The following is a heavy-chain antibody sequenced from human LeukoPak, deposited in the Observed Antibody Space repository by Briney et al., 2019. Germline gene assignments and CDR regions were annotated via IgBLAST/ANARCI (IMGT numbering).Heavy chain of an antibody. CDR2: IYYSGST. J-gene: IGHJ4*02. D-gene: IGHD2-21*02. CDR3: ASVGYCGGDCFGY. V-gene: IGHV4-59*01. Sequence: SETLSLTCTVSGGSISSYYWSWIRQPPGKGLEWIGYIYYSGSTNYNPSLKSRVTISVDTSKNQFSLKLSSVTAADTAAYYCASVGYCGGDCFGYWGQGTLVTVPS. CDR1: GGSISSYY.